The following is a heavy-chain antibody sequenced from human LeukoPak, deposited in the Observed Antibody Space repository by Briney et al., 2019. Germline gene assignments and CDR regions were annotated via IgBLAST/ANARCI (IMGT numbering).Heavy chain of an antibody. CDR3: VKDLTPRTTKQDFDY. J-gene: IGHJ4*02. CDR1: GFPFSSYA. Sequence: TGGSLRLSCSACGFPFSSYAMHWVRQPPGKGLEYVSAVSSNGGSTYYAASVKGRFTISRDNSKNTLYLQMSSLRAEDTAVYYCVKDLTPRTTKQDFDYWGQGTLVTVSS. V-gene: IGHV3-64D*06. CDR2: VSSNGGST. D-gene: IGHD1-7*01.